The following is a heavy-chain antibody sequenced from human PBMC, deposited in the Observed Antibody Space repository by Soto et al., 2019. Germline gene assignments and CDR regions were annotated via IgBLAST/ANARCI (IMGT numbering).Heavy chain of an antibody. J-gene: IGHJ6*03. CDR3: ARQGVLRFLEWLPSHYYYYYMDV. CDR2: IYSGGST. CDR1: GFTVSSNY. V-gene: IGHV3-66*04. D-gene: IGHD3-3*01. Sequence: GGSLRLSCAASGFTVSSNYMSWVRQAPGKGLEWVSVIYSGGSTYYADSVKGRFTISRDNSKNTLYLQMNSLRAEDTAVYYCARQGVLRFLEWLPSHYYYYYMDVWGKGTTVTVSS.